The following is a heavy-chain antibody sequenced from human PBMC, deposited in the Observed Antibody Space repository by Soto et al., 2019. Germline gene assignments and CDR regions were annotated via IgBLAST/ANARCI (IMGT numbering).Heavy chain of an antibody. CDR2: IIPILGIA. J-gene: IGHJ4*02. D-gene: IGHD6-13*01. V-gene: IGHV1-69*08. CDR3: ARESIGSSWECFDY. CDR1: GGTFSSYT. Sequence: QVQLVQSGAEVKKPGSSVKVSCKASGGTFSSYTISWVRQAPGQGLEWMGRIIPILGIANYAQKFQGRVTLTADKSTSTAYMELSSLRSADTAVYYCARESIGSSWECFDYWGQGTLVTVSS.